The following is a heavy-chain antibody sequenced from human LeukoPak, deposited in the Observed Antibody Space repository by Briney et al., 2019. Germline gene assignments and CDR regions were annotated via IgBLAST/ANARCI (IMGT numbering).Heavy chain of an antibody. V-gene: IGHV3-33*01. Sequence: PGGSLRLSCAASGFTFSSYGMHWVRQAPGKGLEWVAVISYDGSNKYYADSVKGRFTFSRDISKNTLYLYLQMNSLRAEDTAVYYCAREGKYATLEFWGQGTLVTVSS. CDR2: ISYDGSNK. CDR3: AREGKYATLEF. CDR1: GFTFSSYG. J-gene: IGHJ4*02. D-gene: IGHD2-8*01.